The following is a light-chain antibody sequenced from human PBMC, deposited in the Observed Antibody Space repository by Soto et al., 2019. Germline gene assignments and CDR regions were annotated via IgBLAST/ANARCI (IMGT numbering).Light chain of an antibody. CDR3: CSPAPCKTLV. Sequence: SLLTHPAFVSGSPRQSITISCTQAGGAAGSYRLVSWYQCHPGKVPKLIIYEGNKRPSNIYNRFSGSEPGNTASLTISGIQDEEEADYFCCSPAPCKTLVFGSGTKVTVL. J-gene: IGLJ1*01. V-gene: IGLV2-23*01. CDR2: EGN. CDR1: GGAAGSYRL.